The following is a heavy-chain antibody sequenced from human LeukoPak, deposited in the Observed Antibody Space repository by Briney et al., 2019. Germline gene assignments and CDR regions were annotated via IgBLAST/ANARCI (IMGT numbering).Heavy chain of an antibody. CDR2: MNPNSGNR. Sequence: AASVKVSCKASGYTFTSYDINWVRQATGQGLEWMGWMNPNSGNRGYAQKFQGRVTMTRNTSISTAYMELSSLRSEDTAVYYCARPSRKYNWNYISWGQGTLVTVSS. J-gene: IGHJ5*02. V-gene: IGHV1-8*01. CDR1: GYTFTSYD. D-gene: IGHD1-7*01. CDR3: ARPSRKYNWNYIS.